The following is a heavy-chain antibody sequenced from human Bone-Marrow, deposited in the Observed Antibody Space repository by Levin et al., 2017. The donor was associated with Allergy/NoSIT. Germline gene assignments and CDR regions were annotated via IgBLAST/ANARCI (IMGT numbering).Heavy chain of an antibody. D-gene: IGHD1-26*01. J-gene: IGHJ3*02. Sequence: SQTLSLTCAVSGGSINSDAYSWTWIRRPPGKGLEWIGYISVSGSTDYSPSLRSRVTMSVDRSKNHFSLQLTSVTAADTAVYYCARDWRSSFDIWGQGAMVIVSS. CDR1: GGSINSDAYS. CDR3: ARDWRSSFDI. V-gene: IGHV4-30-2*01. CDR2: ISVSGST.